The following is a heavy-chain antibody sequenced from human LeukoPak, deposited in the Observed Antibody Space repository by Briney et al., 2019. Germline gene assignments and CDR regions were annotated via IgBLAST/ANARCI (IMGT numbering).Heavy chain of an antibody. CDR1: GGSINSNSHH. J-gene: IGHJ4*02. D-gene: IGHD3-9*01. Sequence: SETLSLTFSVSGGSINSNSHHWDWIRQAPGKGLEWIGNIYYSGTTSYNPSLKSRVTISVDTSKNHFSLTLSSVTAADTAVYYCARRGDILTDYAFDYWGQGTLVSVSS. CDR2: IYYSGTT. V-gene: IGHV4-39*02. CDR3: ARRGDILTDYAFDY.